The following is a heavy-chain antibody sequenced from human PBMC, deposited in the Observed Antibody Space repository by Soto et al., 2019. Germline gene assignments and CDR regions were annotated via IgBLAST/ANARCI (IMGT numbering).Heavy chain of an antibody. CDR1: GFSFSGSS. D-gene: IGHD3-10*02. CDR2: IRSGADNYAT. J-gene: IGHJ6*02. CDR3: TTAFPVVPDYYYYYGMDV. Sequence: PGGSLRLSCAASGFSFSGSSMHWVRQASGKGLEWVGRIRSGADNYATAYTASMKGRFIISRDDSKNTLYLQMNSLKTEDTAVYYCTTAFPVVPDYYYYYGMDVWGQGTTVTVSS. V-gene: IGHV3-73*01.